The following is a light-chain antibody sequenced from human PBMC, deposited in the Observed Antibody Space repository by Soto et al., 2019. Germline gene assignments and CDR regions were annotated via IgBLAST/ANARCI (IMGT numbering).Light chain of an antibody. CDR2: GAS. CDR1: QSIGSSY. V-gene: IGKV3-20*01. Sequence: EVVLTQSPGTLSLSPGERATLSCRASQSIGSSYLAWYQQKPGQAPRLLIYGASSRATGIPDRFSGGGSGTDFTLTISRLEPEDFEVYYCQQYSDSVGTFGQGTKVDIK. CDR3: QQYSDSVGT. J-gene: IGKJ1*01.